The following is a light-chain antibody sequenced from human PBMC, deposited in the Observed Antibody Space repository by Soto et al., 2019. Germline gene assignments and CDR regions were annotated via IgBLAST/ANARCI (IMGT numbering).Light chain of an antibody. CDR2: DAS. CDR3: QQFSSYPLT. V-gene: IGKV3-20*01. J-gene: IGKJ4*01. CDR1: QTVRNNY. Sequence: VLTQSPGTLSLSPGERATLSCRASQTVRNNYLAWYQQKPGQAPRLLIYDASSRATGIPDRGSGGGSGTGFTLTISRLEPEDFAVYYCQQFSSYPLTVGGGTKVDIK.